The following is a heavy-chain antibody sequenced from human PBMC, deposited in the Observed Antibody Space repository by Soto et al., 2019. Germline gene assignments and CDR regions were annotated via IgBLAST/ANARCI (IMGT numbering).Heavy chain of an antibody. CDR1: GGSISSGDYY. J-gene: IGHJ4*02. Sequence: PSETLSLTCTVSGGSISSGDYYWSWIRQPPGKGLEWIGYIYYSGSTYYNPSLKSRVTISVDTSKNQFSLKLSSVTAADTAVYYCARDGELSGPPGYWGQGTLVTVSS. D-gene: IGHD3-3*01. CDR2: IYYSGST. CDR3: ARDGELSGPPGY. V-gene: IGHV4-30-4*01.